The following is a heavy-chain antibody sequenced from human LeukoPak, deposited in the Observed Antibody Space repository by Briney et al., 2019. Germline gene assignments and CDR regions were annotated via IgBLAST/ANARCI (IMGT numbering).Heavy chain of an antibody. Sequence: GGPLRLSCAASGFTFRSYPMNWVRRAPGKGLEWISHIRDSGTTDYADSVKGRFTISRDNAKNSLYLQLSSLRAEDTAVYYCARDHDFAFDNWGQGTLVTVSS. D-gene: IGHD2-21*02. V-gene: IGHV3-48*01. J-gene: IGHJ4*02. CDR2: IRDSGTT. CDR1: GFTFRSYP. CDR3: ARDHDFAFDN.